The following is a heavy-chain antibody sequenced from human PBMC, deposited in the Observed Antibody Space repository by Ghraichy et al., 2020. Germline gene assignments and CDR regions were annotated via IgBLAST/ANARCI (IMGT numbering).Heavy chain of an antibody. CDR3: AKGGGALRYYFDY. CDR1: GFTFSSYA. V-gene: IGHV3-23*01. CDR2: ISGSGGST. D-gene: IGHD3-16*01. Sequence: LSLTCAASGFTFSSYAMSWVRQAPGKGLEWVSAISGSGGSTYYADSVKGRFTISRDNSKNTLYLQMNSLRAEDTAVYYCAKGGGALRYYFDYWGQGTLVTVSS. J-gene: IGHJ4*02.